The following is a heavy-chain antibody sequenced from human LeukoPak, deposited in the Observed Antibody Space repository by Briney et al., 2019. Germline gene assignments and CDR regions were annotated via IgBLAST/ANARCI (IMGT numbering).Heavy chain of an antibody. J-gene: IGHJ6*03. CDR3: ASGSLGDGYGVGDYYQYMDV. CDR2: IMPLFGTA. Sequence: SVKVSCKASGGTFNSYAISWVRQAPGQGLEWMGGIMPLFGTANYAQEFQGRVTFTTDESASTAYMGVSSLGSEDTAVYYCASGSLGDGYGVGDYYQYMDVWGKGTTVTVSS. CDR1: GGTFNSYA. D-gene: IGHD5-24*01. V-gene: IGHV1-69*05.